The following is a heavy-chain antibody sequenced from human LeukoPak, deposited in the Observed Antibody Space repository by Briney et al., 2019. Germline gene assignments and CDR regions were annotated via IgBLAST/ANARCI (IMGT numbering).Heavy chain of an antibody. CDR3: ARGFDGGD. J-gene: IGHJ4*02. V-gene: IGHV3-53*01. D-gene: IGHD2-21*01. CDR2: IYSGGNT. Sequence: GESLRLSWAASVVTVSSNYVSWVRKAPGKGLEWVSLIYSGGNTCYADSVKGRFTISRDNSRNTLYLQMNSLRAEDTAVYYCARGFDGGDWGQGTLVTVSS. CDR1: VVTVSSNY.